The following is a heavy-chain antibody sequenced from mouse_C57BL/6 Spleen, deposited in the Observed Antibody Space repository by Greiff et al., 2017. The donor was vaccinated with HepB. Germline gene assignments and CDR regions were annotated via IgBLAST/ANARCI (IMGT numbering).Heavy chain of an antibody. V-gene: IGHV5-4*01. CDR2: ISDGGSYT. CDR3: ARDSNSYFDY. CDR1: GFTFSSYA. Sequence: EVKVVESGGGLVKPGGSLKLSCAASGFTFSSYAMSWVRQTPEKRLEWVATISDGGSYTYYPDNVKGRFTISRDNAKNNLYLQMSHLKSEDTAMYYCARDSNSYFDYWGQGTTRTVSS. J-gene: IGHJ2*01. D-gene: IGHD4-1*01.